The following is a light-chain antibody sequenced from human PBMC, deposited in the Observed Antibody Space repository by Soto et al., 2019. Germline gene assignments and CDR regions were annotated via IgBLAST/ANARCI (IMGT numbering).Light chain of an antibody. V-gene: IGLV2-8*01. CDR2: EVS. J-gene: IGLJ3*02. CDR1: SSDVGAYNY. Sequence: QSALTQPPSASGSPGQSVTISCTGTSSDVGAYNYVSWYQQHPGKAPKLMIYEVSKRPSGVPDRFSASKSGNTASLTVSGLRADDEGDYYCSSYAGSNNWVFGGGTKLTVL. CDR3: SSYAGSNNWV.